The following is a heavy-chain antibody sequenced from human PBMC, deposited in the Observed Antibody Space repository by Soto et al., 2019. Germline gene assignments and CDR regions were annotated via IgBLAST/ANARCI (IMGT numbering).Heavy chain of an antibody. CDR1: GVSINSYW. CDR3: ARDIGSYAYGEGY. J-gene: IGHJ4*02. CDR2: VCSSGTT. V-gene: IGHV4-4*07. Sequence: PSETLSLTCSVSGVSINSYWWSWIRQPAGKGLEWIGRVCSSGTTDYNPSLNSRANMSVETSKNKFSLKMSSMTAADTAVYYCARDIGSYAYGEGYWGQGIQVTVSS. D-gene: IGHD3-10*01.